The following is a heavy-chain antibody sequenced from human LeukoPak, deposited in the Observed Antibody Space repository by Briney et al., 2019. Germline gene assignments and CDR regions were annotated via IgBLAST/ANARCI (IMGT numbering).Heavy chain of an antibody. CDR1: GFTVSSSY. V-gene: IGHV3-53*01. D-gene: IGHD5-18*01. Sequence: GGSLRLSCAASGFTVSSSYMTWVRQAPGRGLEWVSLISSGSSTYYADSVKGRLTISIDNSKNTLYLQMNRLRAEDTAVYYCARGYSDRLFFVYWGQGTLVTVSS. CDR2: ISSGSST. J-gene: IGHJ4*02. CDR3: ARGYSDRLFFVY.